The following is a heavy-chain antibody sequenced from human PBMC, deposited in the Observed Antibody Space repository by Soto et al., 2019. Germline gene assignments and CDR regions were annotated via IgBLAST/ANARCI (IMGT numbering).Heavy chain of an antibody. V-gene: IGHV3-53*01. D-gene: IGHD6-6*01. CDR3: ARARGVAAPLVKTGLVYYYYYRMDV. J-gene: IGHJ6*02. CDR1: GFTVSSNY. Sequence: GGSLRLSCAASGFTVSSNYMSWVRQAPGKGLEWVSVIYSGGSTYYADSVKGRFTISRDNSKNTLYLQMNSLRAEDTAVYYCARARGVAAPLVKTGLVYYYYYRMDVWGQGTTVTVSS. CDR2: IYSGGST.